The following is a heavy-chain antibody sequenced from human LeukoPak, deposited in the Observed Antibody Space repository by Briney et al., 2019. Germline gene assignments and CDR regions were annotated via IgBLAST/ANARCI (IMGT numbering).Heavy chain of an antibody. Sequence: SETLSLTCAVYGGSFSGYYWSWIRQPPGKGLEWIGEINHSGSTNYNPSLKSRVTISVVTSKNQFSLKLSSVTAADTAVYYCARGHNFDFWSGTFKFDYWGQGTLVTVSS. J-gene: IGHJ4*02. V-gene: IGHV4-34*01. CDR3: ARGHNFDFWSGTFKFDY. D-gene: IGHD3-3*01. CDR1: GGSFSGYY. CDR2: INHSGST.